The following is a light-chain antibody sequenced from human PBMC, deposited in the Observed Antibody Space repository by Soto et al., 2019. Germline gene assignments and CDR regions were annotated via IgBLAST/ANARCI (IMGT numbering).Light chain of an antibody. CDR3: QTWGTGIRV. CDR2: VNSDGSH. CDR1: SGHSNNA. J-gene: IGLJ2*01. V-gene: IGLV4-69*02. Sequence: QLVLTQSPSASASLGASVKLTCTLSSGHSNNAIAWHQQQPEKGPRYLMKVNSDGSHIKGDGIPDRFSGSSSGAERYLTISSLQSEDEADYYCQTWGTGIRVFGGGTKLTVL.